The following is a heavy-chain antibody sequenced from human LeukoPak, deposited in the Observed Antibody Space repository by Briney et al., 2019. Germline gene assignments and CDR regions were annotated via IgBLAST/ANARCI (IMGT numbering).Heavy chain of an antibody. Sequence: ASVQDSCKASGYTFTGYYMHWVRQAPGQELEWMVWINPNSGGTNYAQKFQGRVNMTRDTSISTAYMDLRRLTSDDTVVYFCGRVINNSGSYSLVPFDYWGQGTQVTVSS. D-gene: IGHD1-26*01. CDR1: GYTFTGYY. V-gene: IGHV1-2*02. CDR2: INPNSGGT. J-gene: IGHJ4*02. CDR3: GRVINNSGSYSLVPFDY.